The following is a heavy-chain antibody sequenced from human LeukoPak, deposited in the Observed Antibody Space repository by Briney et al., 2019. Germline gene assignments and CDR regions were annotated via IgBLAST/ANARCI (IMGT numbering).Heavy chain of an antibody. CDR1: GITLSNYG. Sequence: AGGSLRLSCAVSGITLSNYGMSWVRQAPGKGLEWVAGISGSGGGAQYADSVKGRFTISRDNAKNRLYLHMNSLRAEDTAMYFCAKRGVVIRVFLVGFHKEAYYFDSWGQGVLVTVPS. CDR3: AKRGVVIRVFLVGFHKEAYYFDS. CDR2: ISGSGGGA. J-gene: IGHJ4*02. D-gene: IGHD3-10*01. V-gene: IGHV3-23*01.